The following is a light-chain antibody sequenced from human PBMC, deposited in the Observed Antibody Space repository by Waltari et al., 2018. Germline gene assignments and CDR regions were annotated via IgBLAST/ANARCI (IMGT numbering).Light chain of an antibody. V-gene: IGKV1-5*03. CDR3: QQFNSYPWT. CDR2: QAS. Sequence: DIQMTQSPSTLSASVGDRVTITCRASQSISSWLAWYQHKPGKAPKLLIYQASSLDTGVTSRFSGSGSGTEFTLTISSLQPDDFATYYCQQFNSYPWTFGQGTKVEIK. CDR1: QSISSW. J-gene: IGKJ1*01.